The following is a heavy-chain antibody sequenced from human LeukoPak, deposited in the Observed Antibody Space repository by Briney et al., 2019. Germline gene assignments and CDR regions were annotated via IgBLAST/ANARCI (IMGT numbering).Heavy chain of an antibody. Sequence: GGSLRLSCAASGFTFSSYAMHWVRKAPGKGLEWVAVISYDGSNKYYADSVKGRFTISRDNSKNTLYLQMNSLRAEDTAVYYCARSTGIAVAGALGYWGQGTLVTVSS. CDR3: ARSTGIAVAGALGY. CDR2: ISYDGSNK. CDR1: GFTFSSYA. V-gene: IGHV3-30-3*01. J-gene: IGHJ4*02. D-gene: IGHD6-19*01.